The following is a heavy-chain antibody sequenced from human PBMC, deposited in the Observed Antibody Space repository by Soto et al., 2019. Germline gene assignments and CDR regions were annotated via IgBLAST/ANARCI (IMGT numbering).Heavy chain of an antibody. V-gene: IGHV3-33*01. CDR2: IWDDGSNK. Sequence: GGSLRLYCAASGFTFSTYGMHWVRQAPGKGLEWVAIIWDDGSNKDYVDSVKSRFTISRDNSKNTLYLQMNSLRAEDTALYYCARDRCSGGSCYQDYYYGMDVWGQGNTVTV. J-gene: IGHJ6*02. D-gene: IGHD2-15*01. CDR3: ARDRCSGGSCYQDYYYGMDV. CDR1: GFTFSTYG.